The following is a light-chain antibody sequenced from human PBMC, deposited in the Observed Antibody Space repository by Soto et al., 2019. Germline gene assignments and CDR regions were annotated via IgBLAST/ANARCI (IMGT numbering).Light chain of an antibody. CDR2: AAS. V-gene: IGKV3-20*01. CDR1: QSVSVNS. J-gene: IGKJ3*01. Sequence: EIVLTQSPGTLSLSPGERATLSCRASQSVSVNSLAWYQQKGGQAPRLLIYAASTRATGVPDRFSGTGSGTDFALTISRLETDDSGVYYCQPYGGSHFTLGPGAKGDLK. CDR3: QPYGGSHFT.